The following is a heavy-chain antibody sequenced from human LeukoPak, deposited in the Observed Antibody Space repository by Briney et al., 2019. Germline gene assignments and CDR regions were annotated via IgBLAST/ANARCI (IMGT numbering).Heavy chain of an antibody. J-gene: IGHJ6*02. CDR3: ARDLLHYYDSSGYYYYYGMDV. V-gene: IGHV3-11*01. D-gene: IGHD3-22*01. CDR1: GFTFSDYY. CDR2: ISSSGSTI. Sequence: MAGGSLRLSCAASGFTFSDYYMSWIRQAPGKGLEWVSYISSSGSTIYYADSVKGRFTISRDNAKNSLYLQMNSLRAEDTAVYYCARDLLHYYDSSGYYYYYGMDVWGQGTTVTVSS.